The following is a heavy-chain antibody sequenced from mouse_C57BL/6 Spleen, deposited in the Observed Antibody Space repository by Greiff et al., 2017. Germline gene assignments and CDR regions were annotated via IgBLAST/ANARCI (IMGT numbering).Heavy chain of an antibody. Sequence: QVQLQQSGAELMKPGASVKLSCKATGYTFTGYWIEWVKQRPGHGLEWIGEILPGSGSTNYNEKFKGKATFTADTSSNTAYMQLSSLTTEDSAIYYCAISIYYYGSSYSFFAYWGQGTLVTVSA. CDR3: AISIYYYGSSYSFFAY. V-gene: IGHV1-9*01. D-gene: IGHD1-1*01. CDR2: ILPGSGST. J-gene: IGHJ3*01. CDR1: GYTFTGYW.